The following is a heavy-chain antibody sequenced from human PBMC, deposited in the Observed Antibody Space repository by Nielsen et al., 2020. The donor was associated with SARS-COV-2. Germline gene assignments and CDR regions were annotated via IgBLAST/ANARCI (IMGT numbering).Heavy chain of an antibody. CDR3: AKFSTWSDDAFDI. V-gene: IGHV3-20*04. D-gene: IGHD2-8*01. CDR2: LNWNGGST. J-gene: IGHJ3*02. CDR1: GFNFDDYG. Sequence: GESLKISCAASGFNFDDYGMSWVRQAPGKGLEWGSGLNWNGGSTGYADSVKGRFNISRDNSKHSLYLQMNSLRTEDTALYYCAKFSTWSDDAFDILGQGTMVTVSS.